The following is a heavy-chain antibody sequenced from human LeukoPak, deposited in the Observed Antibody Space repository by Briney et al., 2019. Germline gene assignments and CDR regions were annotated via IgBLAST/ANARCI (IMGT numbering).Heavy chain of an antibody. J-gene: IGHJ4*02. CDR1: GCTFSRFA. V-gene: IGHV3-23*01. CDR3: AKDGNYLDSSGYLIPFDY. Sequence: GWSLRLSCEASGCTFSRFAMSGVRQAPGKGLEGVSSISGSERTTYYAASVKVRFTMSRDNSKNILSLQMNSLRADDTALYYCAKDGNYLDSSGYLIPFDYWGLGNLVTVSS. D-gene: IGHD3-22*01. CDR2: ISGSERTT.